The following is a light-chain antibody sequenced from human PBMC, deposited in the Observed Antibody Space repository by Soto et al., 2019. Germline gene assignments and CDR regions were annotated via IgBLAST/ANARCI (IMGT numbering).Light chain of an antibody. CDR1: SSNIGSNT. Sequence: QSVLTQPPSASGTPGQMVTISCSGSSSNIGSNTVNWYHQLPGTAPKLVIYSNNQRPSGVPDRFSGSKSGTSASLAISGLQSEDEADYYCAAWDDSLNGVLFGGGTKVTVL. V-gene: IGLV1-44*01. J-gene: IGLJ2*01. CDR2: SNN. CDR3: AAWDDSLNGVL.